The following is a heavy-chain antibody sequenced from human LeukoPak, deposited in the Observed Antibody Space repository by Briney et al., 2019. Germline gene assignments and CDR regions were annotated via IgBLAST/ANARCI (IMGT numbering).Heavy chain of an antibody. CDR3: ARHGDRLSPFQT. V-gene: IGHV4-39*01. J-gene: IGHJ5*02. D-gene: IGHD2-21*02. CDR2: INYSGST. Sequence: KASETLSLTCTVSGGSISSTSYYWGWIRQPPGKGLEWIGTINYSGSTYYNPSLKSRVTISVDTSKNQISLKLNSVTAADTAMYYCARHGDRLSPFQTWGQGTLVTVSS. CDR1: GGSISSTSYY.